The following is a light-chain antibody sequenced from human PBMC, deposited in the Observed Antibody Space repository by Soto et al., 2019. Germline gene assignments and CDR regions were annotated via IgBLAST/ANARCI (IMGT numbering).Light chain of an antibody. J-gene: IGKJ4*01. CDR2: KAS. CDR3: QQYKSYSVT. V-gene: IGKV1-5*03. CDR1: QSLDNW. Sequence: DIQMTQSPSTLSASVGDRVTITCRASQSLDNWLAWYQQKPGTAPKLLIYKASKLDSGVPSRFSGSGSGTQFSLTISSLLPDDSATYYCQQYKSYSVTFGGGTKVEIK.